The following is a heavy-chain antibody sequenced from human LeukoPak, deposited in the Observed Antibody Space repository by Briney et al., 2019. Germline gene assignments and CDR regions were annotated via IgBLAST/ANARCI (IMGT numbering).Heavy chain of an antibody. Sequence: GGSLRLSCAASGFTFRNSAMSWVRQAPGKGLEWVSAISGSGGSTYYADSVKGRFTISRDNSKNTLYLQMNSLRAEDTAVYYCAKTWAAVTGDAFDIWGQGTMVTVSS. CDR3: AKTWAAVTGDAFDI. D-gene: IGHD6-13*01. CDR2: ISGSGGST. J-gene: IGHJ3*02. CDR1: GFTFRNSA. V-gene: IGHV3-23*01.